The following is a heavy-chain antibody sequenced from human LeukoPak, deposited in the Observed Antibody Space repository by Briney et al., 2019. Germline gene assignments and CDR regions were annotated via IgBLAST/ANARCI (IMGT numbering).Heavy chain of an antibody. CDR1: GFTVSSNY. V-gene: IGHV3-53*01. Sequence: GGSLRLSCAASGFTVSSNYMSWVRQAPGKGLEWVSVIYSGGSTYYADSVKGRFTISRDNSKNTLYLQMNSLRAEDTAVYYCARETYYYGSGIHPYYFDYWGQGTLVTVSS. CDR2: IYSGGST. CDR3: ARETYYYGSGIHPYYFDY. D-gene: IGHD3-10*01. J-gene: IGHJ4*02.